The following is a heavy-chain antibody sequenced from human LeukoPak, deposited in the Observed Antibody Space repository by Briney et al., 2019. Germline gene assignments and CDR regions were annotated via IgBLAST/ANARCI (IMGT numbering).Heavy chain of an antibody. CDR1: GFTFSNHW. V-gene: IGHV3-15*01. CDR2: IKSKTDGGTT. J-gene: IGHJ4*02. Sequence: GGSLRLSCAASGFTFSNHWLTWVRQPPGKGLEWVGRIKSKTDGGTTDYAAPVKGRFTISRDDSKNTLYLQMNSLKTEDTAVYYCTTDLAEGEYYDILTGYSYLFDYWGQGTLVTVSS. CDR3: TTDLAEGEYYDILTGYSYLFDY. D-gene: IGHD3-9*01.